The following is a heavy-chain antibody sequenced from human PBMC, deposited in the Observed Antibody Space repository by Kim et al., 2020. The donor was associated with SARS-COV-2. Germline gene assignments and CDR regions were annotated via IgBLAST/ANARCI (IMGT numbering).Heavy chain of an antibody. CDR1: GFTFSNAW. D-gene: IGHD5-12*01. J-gene: IGHJ3*02. Sequence: GGSLRLSCAASGFTFSNAWMSWVRQAPGKGLEWVGRIKSKTDGGTTDYAAPVKGRFTISRDDSKNTLYLQMNSLKTEDTAVYYCTTTSPQLATSANIMVGAFDIWGQGTMVTVSS. V-gene: IGHV3-15*01. CDR3: TTTSPQLATSANIMVGAFDI. CDR2: IKSKTDGGTT.